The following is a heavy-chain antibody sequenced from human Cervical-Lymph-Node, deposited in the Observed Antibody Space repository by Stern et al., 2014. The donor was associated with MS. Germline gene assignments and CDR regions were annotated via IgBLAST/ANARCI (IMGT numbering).Heavy chain of an antibody. J-gene: IGHJ4*02. Sequence: DSVKGRFTISRDNFKNTLYLQMNSLRAEDTAVYYCAKSGDSGYDYGYYFDYWGQGTLVTVSS. D-gene: IGHD5-12*01. CDR3: AKSGDSGYDYGYYFDY. V-gene: IGHV3-23*01.